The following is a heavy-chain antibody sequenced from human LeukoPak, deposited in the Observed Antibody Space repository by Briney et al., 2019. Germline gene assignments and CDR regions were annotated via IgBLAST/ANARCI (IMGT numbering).Heavy chain of an antibody. CDR2: ISGSGGST. D-gene: IGHD6-19*01. CDR1: GFTFSSYA. J-gene: IGHJ4*02. V-gene: IGHV3-23*01. Sequence: GGSLRLSCAASGFTFSSYAMSWVRQASGKGLEWVSGISGSGGSTDYADSVKGRFTISRDNSKNTLYLRMNSLRAEDTAVYYCAKEASYSSGWKDYWGQGTPVTVSS. CDR3: AKEASYSSGWKDY.